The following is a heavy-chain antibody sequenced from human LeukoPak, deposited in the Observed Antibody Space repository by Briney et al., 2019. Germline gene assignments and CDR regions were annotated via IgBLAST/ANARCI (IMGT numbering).Heavy chain of an antibody. D-gene: IGHD4-17*01. CDR1: GYTFTSYG. CDR2: ISAYNGNT. CDR3: ARDHPLATVTHFDY. V-gene: IGHV1-18*01. Sequence: ASVKVSCKASGYTFTSYGISWVRQAPGQGLEWMGWISAYNGNTNYAQKLQGRVTMTKETSTSTAYMELRSLRSDDTAVYYCARDHPLATVTHFDYWGQGTLVTVSS. J-gene: IGHJ4*02.